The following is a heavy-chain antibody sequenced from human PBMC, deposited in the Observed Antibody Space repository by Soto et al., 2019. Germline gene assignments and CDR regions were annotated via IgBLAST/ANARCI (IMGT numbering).Heavy chain of an antibody. D-gene: IGHD6-6*01. CDR1: GGSISSYY. CDR3: ARIGRIGARMSLGYFDY. Sequence: PSETLSLTCTVSGGSISSYYWSWIRQPPGMGLEWIGYIYYSGRTNYNPSLKSRVTISVDTSKNQFSLKLSSVTAADTAVYYCARIGRIGARMSLGYFDYWGQGTLVTVSS. CDR2: IYYSGRT. J-gene: IGHJ4*02. V-gene: IGHV4-59*08.